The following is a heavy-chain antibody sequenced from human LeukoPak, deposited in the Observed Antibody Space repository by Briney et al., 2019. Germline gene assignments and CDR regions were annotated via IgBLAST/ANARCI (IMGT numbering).Heavy chain of an antibody. D-gene: IGHD6-13*01. CDR1: GGSFSGYY. CDR3: ARTTQRPYSSSWYPWSRKALNDAFDI. Sequence: PSETLSLTCAVYGGSFSGYYWSWIRQPPGKGLEWIGEINHSGSTNYNPSLKSRVTISVDTSKNQFSLKLSSVTAADTAVYYCARTTQRPYSSSWYPWSRKALNDAFDIWGQGTVVTVSS. CDR2: INHSGST. J-gene: IGHJ3*02. V-gene: IGHV4-34*01.